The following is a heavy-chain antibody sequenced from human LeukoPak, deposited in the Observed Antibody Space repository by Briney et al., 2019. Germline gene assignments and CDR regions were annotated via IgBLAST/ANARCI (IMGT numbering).Heavy chain of an antibody. J-gene: IGHJ4*02. CDR3: ARTRDGYKINVLDY. CDR1: GGSISSSSYY. D-gene: IGHD5-24*01. Sequence: SETLSLTCTVSGGSISSSSYYWGWIRQPPGKGLGWIGSIYYSGSTYYNPSLKSRVTISVDTSKNQFSLKLRSVTAADTAVYYCARTRDGYKINVLDYWGQGTLVTVSS. V-gene: IGHV4-39*01. CDR2: IYYSGST.